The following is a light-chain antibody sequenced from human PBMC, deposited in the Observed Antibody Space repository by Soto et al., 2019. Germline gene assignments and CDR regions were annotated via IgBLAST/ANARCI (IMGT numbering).Light chain of an antibody. CDR2: SNN. CDR1: SSNIGSNT. V-gene: IGLV1-44*01. J-gene: IGLJ3*02. Sequence: QSVLTQPPSASWTPGQRVTISCSGSSSNIGSNTVIWYQQLPGTAPKLLIFSNNQRPSGVPDRFSGSRSGTSASLAITGLQSGDEANYYCAAWDDSLKAVLFGGGTKLTVL. CDR3: AAWDDSLKAVL.